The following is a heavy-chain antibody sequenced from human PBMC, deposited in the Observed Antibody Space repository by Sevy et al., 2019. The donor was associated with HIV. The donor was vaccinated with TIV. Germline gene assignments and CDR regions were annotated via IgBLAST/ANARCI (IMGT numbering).Heavy chain of an antibody. V-gene: IGHV1-18*01. CDR3: ARREYYYDSSGYLMGVFDY. CDR2: ISAYNGNT. J-gene: IGHJ4*02. D-gene: IGHD3-22*01. Sequence: VSVKVSCKASGYTFTSYGISWVRQAPGQGLEWMGWISAYNGNTNYAQKLQGRVTMTTDTSTSTAYMELRSLRSDDTAVYYCARREYYYDSSGYLMGVFDYWGQGTLVTVSS. CDR1: GYTFTSYG.